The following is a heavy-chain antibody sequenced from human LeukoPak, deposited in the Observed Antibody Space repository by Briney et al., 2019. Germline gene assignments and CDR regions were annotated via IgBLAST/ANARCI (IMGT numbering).Heavy chain of an antibody. D-gene: IGHD6-13*01. CDR3: ANFRYSSPYNWFDP. CDR1: GGSISSGGYY. V-gene: IGHV4-31*03. J-gene: IGHJ5*02. CDR2: IYYSGST. Sequence: SQTLSLTCTVSGGSISSGGYYWSWIRQHPGKGLEWIGYIYYSGSTYYNPSLKSRVTISVDTSKNQFSLKLSSVTAADTAVYYCANFRYSSPYNWFDPWGQGTLVTVSS.